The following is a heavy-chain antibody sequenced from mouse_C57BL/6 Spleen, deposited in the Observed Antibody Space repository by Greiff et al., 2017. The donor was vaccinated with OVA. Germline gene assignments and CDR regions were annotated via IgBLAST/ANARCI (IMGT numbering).Heavy chain of an antibody. Sequence: QVQLQQPGAELVMPGASVKLSCKASGYTFTSYWMHWVKQRPGQGLEWIGEIDPSDSYTNYNQKLKGKSTLTVDKSSSTAYMQLSSLTSEESAVYYCARRGDSSGYGFAYWGQGTLVTVSA. CDR1: GYTFTSYW. J-gene: IGHJ3*01. CDR3: ARRGDSSGYGFAY. D-gene: IGHD3-2*02. CDR2: IDPSDSYT. V-gene: IGHV1-69*01.